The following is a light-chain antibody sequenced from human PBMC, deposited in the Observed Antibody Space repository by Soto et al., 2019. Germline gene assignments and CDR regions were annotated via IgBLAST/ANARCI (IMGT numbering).Light chain of an antibody. CDR1: QGISNW. CDR3: QQYNSYS. CDR2: HAS. J-gene: IGKJ1*01. V-gene: IGKV1-5*01. Sequence: RMTLSPAFFSSSTGHIVTITCRASQGISNWLAWYQQKPGTAPKLLIYHASTLESGVPSRFSGSGSGTEFTLTISSLQPDDFATYYCQQYNSYSVGQGTKVDIK.